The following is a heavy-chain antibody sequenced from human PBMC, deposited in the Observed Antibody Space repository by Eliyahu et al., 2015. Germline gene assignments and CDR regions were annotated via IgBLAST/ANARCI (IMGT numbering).Heavy chain of an antibody. D-gene: IGHD2-21*01. V-gene: IGHV4-30-4*08. J-gene: IGHJ2*01. CDR1: GGAVXICXXYY. CDR2: ISHSGTT. CDR3: ARACGAECYYGWYFDL. Sequence: QVQLQESGPGLVKPSQTLSLSCTXSGGAVXICXXYYWTWXRQXPGKGLEWIGFISHSGTTYYNPSLKSRTAILMDTPRNQFSLNLGSVTAADTAVYYCARACGAECYYGWYFDLWGRGTLVSVSS.